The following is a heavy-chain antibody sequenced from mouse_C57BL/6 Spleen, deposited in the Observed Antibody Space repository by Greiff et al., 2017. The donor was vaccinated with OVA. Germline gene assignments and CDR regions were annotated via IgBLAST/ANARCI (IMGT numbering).Heavy chain of an antibody. V-gene: IGHV1-54*01. Sequence: VKLMESGAELVRPGTSVKVSCKASGYAFTNYLIEWVKQRPGQGLEWIGVINPGSGGTNYNEKFKGKATLTADKSSSTAYMQLSSLTSEDSAVYFCARFPFDYWGQGTTLTVSS. CDR3: ARFPFDY. CDR2: INPGSGGT. J-gene: IGHJ2*01. CDR1: GYAFTNYL.